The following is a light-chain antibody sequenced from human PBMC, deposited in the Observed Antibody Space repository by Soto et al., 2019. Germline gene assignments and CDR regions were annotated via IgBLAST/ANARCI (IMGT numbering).Light chain of an antibody. CDR3: QQYGSSPRT. V-gene: IGKV3-20*01. CDR1: QSVSADY. Sequence: EIVLTQSPGTLSLSPGERATLSCRASQSVSADYLAWYQLKPDQAPRLLMYGSSSRATGIPDRFSGSGSGTDFTLTISRLDPEDFALYFCQQYGSSPRTFGQGTRVEIK. J-gene: IGKJ1*01. CDR2: GSS.